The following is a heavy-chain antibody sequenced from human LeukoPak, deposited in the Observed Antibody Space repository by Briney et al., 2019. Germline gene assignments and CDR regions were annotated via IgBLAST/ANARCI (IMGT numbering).Heavy chain of an antibody. CDR1: GFTFSSYS. J-gene: IGHJ6*04. Sequence: GGSLRLSCAASGFTFSSYSMNWVRQAPGKGLEWVSSISSSSSYIYYADSVKGRFTISRDNAKNSLYLQMNSLRVEDTAVYYCAELGITMIGGVWGKGTTVTISS. D-gene: IGHD3-10*02. V-gene: IGHV3-21*01. CDR3: AELGITMIGGV. CDR2: ISSSSSYI.